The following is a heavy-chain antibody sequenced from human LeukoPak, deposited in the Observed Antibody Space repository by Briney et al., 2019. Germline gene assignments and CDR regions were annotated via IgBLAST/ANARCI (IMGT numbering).Heavy chain of an antibody. V-gene: IGHV5-51*01. D-gene: IGHD6-19*01. Sequence: GESLKIPCKGSGYSFTTYWIGWVRQMPGKGLEWMGVIYPGDSETRYSPSFQGQVTISVDKSISTAYLQWSSLKASDTAMYYCARRSSYAVAGIDYWGQGTLVTVSS. CDR1: GYSFTTYW. J-gene: IGHJ4*02. CDR2: IYPGDSET. CDR3: ARRSSYAVAGIDY.